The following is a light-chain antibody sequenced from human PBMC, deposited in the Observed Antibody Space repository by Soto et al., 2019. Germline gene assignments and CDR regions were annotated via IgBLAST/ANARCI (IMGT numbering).Light chain of an antibody. V-gene: IGKV3-11*01. CDR2: DAS. J-gene: IGKJ1*01. Sequence: IVLTQSPATLSLSPGERATLSCRASQSVGSFLAWYQQKRGQAPRLLIYDASNRATGIPARFSGSGSGTDFTITISSLEPEDFTVDYCQQRSSWPWTFGQGTKVEIK. CDR3: QQRSSWPWT. CDR1: QSVGSF.